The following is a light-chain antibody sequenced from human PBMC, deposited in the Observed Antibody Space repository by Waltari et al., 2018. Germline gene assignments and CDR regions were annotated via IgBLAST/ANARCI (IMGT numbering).Light chain of an antibody. CDR3: QQSYSTPIT. J-gene: IGKJ5*01. V-gene: IGKV1-39*01. CDR1: QSISNY. CDR2: AAS. Sequence: DIQMTQSPSSLSASVGDRVTITCRASQSISNYLNWCQKKPGKAPKLLIFAASSLQSGVPSRFSGSGSGTDFTLTISSLQPEDFATYYCQQSYSTPITFGQGTRLEIK.